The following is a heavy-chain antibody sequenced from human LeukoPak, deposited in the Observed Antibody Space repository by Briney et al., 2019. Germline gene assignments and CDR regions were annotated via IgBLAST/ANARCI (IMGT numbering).Heavy chain of an antibody. CDR2: IYTSGST. D-gene: IGHD3-16*02. V-gene: IGHV4-61*02. J-gene: IGHJ4*02. CDR3: ARGILWYDYVWGSYRPSPYFDY. Sequence: SETLSLTCTVSGGSISSGSYYWSWIRQPAGKGLEWIGRIYTSGSTNYNPSLKSRVTISVDTSKNQFSLKLSSVTAADTAVYYCARGILWYDYVWGSYRPSPYFDYWGQGTLVTVSS. CDR1: GGSISSGSYY.